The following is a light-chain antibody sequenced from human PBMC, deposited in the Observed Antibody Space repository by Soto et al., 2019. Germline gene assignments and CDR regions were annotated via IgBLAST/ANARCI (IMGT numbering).Light chain of an antibody. CDR3: QQDTSFPFT. CDR2: AAS. CDR1: QAITNW. V-gene: IGKV1-12*01. Sequence: DIQMTQSPSSVSAAVGDRVTITCRARQAITNWLAWYQQRPGKAPKLLIYAASNLQSGVPSRFSGSGSGTDFTLTINSLQPEEFATYYCQQDTSFPFTFGPGTKVDVK. J-gene: IGKJ3*01.